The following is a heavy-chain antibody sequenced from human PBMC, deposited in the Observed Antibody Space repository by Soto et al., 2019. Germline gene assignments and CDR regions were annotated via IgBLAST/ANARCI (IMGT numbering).Heavy chain of an antibody. CDR3: AHHLAAPTYNWFDP. V-gene: IGHV2-5*02. D-gene: IGHD6-13*01. CDR1: GFSLSTSGVG. Sequence: QITLKESGPPLVKPTQTLTLTCTFSGFSLSTSGVGVGWIRQPPGKALEWLALIYWDDDNRYSPSVKSRLTITKDTSKNQVVLTMTNMDPVDTATYYCAHHLAAPTYNWFDPWGQGTLVTVST. J-gene: IGHJ5*02. CDR2: IYWDDDN.